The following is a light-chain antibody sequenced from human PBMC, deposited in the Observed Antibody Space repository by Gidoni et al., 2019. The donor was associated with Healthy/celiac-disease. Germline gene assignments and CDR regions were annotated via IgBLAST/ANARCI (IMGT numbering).Light chain of an antibody. CDR3: QQYGSSFT. Sequence: GTLSCRASQSVSSSYLAWYQQKPGQAPRLLIYGASSRATGIPDRFSGSGSGTDFTLTISRLEPEDFAVYYCQQYGSSFTFGGXTKVEIK. V-gene: IGKV3-20*01. CDR2: GAS. CDR1: QSVSSSY. J-gene: IGKJ4*01.